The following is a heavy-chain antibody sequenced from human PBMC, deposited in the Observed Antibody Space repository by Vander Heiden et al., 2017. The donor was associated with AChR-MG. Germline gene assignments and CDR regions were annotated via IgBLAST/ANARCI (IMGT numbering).Heavy chain of an antibody. D-gene: IGHD3-3*01. CDR2: IYWNGDK. CDR1: GFSLPRGLG. CDR3: AQAIFGVVNKFDP. J-gene: IGHJ5*02. V-gene: IGHV2-5*01. Sequence: QITLKESGPALVKPTETLTLPCHFSGFSLPRGLGLGWLRKPPGKALEWLALIYWNGDKRYRPSLKNRLTIAKDTSDNQVTLTMINMEPLDSGTYYGAQAIFGVVNKFDPWGQGTLVTVSS.